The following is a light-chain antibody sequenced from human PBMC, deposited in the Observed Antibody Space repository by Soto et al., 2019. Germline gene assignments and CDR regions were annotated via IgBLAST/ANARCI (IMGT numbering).Light chain of an antibody. CDR1: SGHSNYA. J-gene: IGLJ2*01. CDR3: QTWGTGIVI. V-gene: IGLV4-69*01. CDR2: LNRDGSH. Sequence: QPVLTQSPSASASLGASVKLTCPLSSGHSNYAIAWHQQQPEKGPRYLMKLNRDGSHSKGDGIPNRFSGSSSGAERYLTISSLQSDDEADSYCQTWGTGIVIFGGGTKLTVL.